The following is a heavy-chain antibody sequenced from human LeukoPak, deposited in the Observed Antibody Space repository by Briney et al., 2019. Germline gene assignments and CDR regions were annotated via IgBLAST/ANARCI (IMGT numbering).Heavy chain of an antibody. Sequence: GESLKISCKASGYSFTNYWIGWVRQMPGKGLEWMGIIHPGDSESRYSPSFQGQVTISADKSITTAYLQWNSLRTSDTAIYYCALVAAVQYYMDVWGKGTTVTVS. V-gene: IGHV5-51*01. CDR3: ALVAAVQYYMDV. J-gene: IGHJ6*03. CDR2: IHPGDSES. CDR1: GYSFTNYW. D-gene: IGHD6-13*01.